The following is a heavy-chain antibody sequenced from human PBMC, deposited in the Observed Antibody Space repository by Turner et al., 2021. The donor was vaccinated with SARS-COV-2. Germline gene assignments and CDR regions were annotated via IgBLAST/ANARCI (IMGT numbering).Heavy chain of an antibody. Sequence: QVQLVQSGAEVKKPGASVKVSSKAPGYTFASYGLSWVRQAPGQGLEWMGWISAYKGNTNYAQKRQGRVTMSTDTSTSTAYMELRSLRSDDTAVYYCARAYGSGSYGHYYGMDVWGQGTTVTVSS. J-gene: IGHJ6*02. CDR1: GYTFASYG. V-gene: IGHV1-18*01. CDR3: ARAYGSGSYGHYYGMDV. D-gene: IGHD3-10*01. CDR2: ISAYKGNT.